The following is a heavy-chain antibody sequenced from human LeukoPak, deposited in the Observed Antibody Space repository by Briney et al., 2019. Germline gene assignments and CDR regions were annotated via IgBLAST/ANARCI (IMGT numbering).Heavy chain of an antibody. J-gene: IGHJ4*02. CDR3: ARADAY. CDR1: GFTFSSYS. CDR2: SSSSSSYI. Sequence: GGYVRLYGAASGFTFSSYSMNWVGPAPGNGLEWVSFSSSSSSYIYYADSVKGRFTISRDNDKNSLYLQMNSLRAEDTAVYCCARADAYWGQGSLVTVSS. V-gene: IGHV3-21*01.